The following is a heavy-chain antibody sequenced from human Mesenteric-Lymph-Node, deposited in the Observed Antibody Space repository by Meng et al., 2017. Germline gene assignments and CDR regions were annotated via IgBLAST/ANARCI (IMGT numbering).Heavy chain of an antibody. V-gene: IGHV1-18*04. CDR3: ATGHTFCVGGSCYSDLGYFDY. J-gene: IGHJ4*02. Sequence: ASVKVSCKASGYTFTGYYMHWVRQAPGQGLEWMGWISAYNGNTNYAQKLQGRVTMTTDTSTSTAYMELRSLRAEDTAVYYCATGHTFCVGGSCYSDLGYFDYWGQGTLVTVSS. D-gene: IGHD2-15*01. CDR2: ISAYNGNT. CDR1: GYTFTGYY.